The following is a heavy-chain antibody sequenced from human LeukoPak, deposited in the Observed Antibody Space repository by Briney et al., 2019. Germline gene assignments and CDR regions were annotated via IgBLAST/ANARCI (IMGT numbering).Heavy chain of an antibody. CDR3: ARDWSGYGDAFDI. CDR1: GFTFSSYA. Sequence: GGSLRLSCAASGFTFSSYAMHWVRQAPGKGLEWVAVISYDGSNKYYADSVKGRSTISRDNSKNTLYLQMNSLRAEDTAVYYCARDWSGYGDAFDIWGQGTMVTVSS. V-gene: IGHV3-30-3*01. CDR2: ISYDGSNK. J-gene: IGHJ3*02. D-gene: IGHD5-12*01.